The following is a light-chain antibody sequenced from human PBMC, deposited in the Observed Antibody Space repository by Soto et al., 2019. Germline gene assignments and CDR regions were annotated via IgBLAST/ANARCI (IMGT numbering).Light chain of an antibody. V-gene: IGKV3-11*01. J-gene: IGKJ1*01. CDR1: LSVSNY. CDR2: DAS. CDR3: QQRSNWPWT. Sequence: EIVLTQSPATLSLSPGERATLSWRASLSVSNYLAWYQQKPGQAPRLLIYDASNRATGIPARFSGSGSGTDFTLTISSLEPEDFAVYYCQQRSNWPWTFGQGTGVEIK.